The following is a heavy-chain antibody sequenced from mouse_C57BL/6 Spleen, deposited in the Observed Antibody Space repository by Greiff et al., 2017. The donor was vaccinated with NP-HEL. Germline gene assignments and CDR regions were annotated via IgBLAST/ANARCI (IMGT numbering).Heavy chain of an antibody. CDR2: ISSGSSTI. CDR1: GFTFSDYG. D-gene: IGHD2-5*01. Sequence: EVMLVESGGGLVKPGGSLKLSCAASGFTFSDYGMHWVRQAPEKGLEWVAYISSGSSTIYYADTVKGRFTLSRDNAKNTLFLQMTSLRSEDTAMYYCARVNSNYEFAYWGQGTLVTVSA. CDR3: ARVNSNYEFAY. J-gene: IGHJ3*01. V-gene: IGHV5-17*01.